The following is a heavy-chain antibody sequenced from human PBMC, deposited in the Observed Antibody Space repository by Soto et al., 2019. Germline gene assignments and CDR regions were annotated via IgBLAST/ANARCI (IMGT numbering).Heavy chain of an antibody. J-gene: IGHJ6*02. Sequence: GGSLRLSCAASGFTFSSYAMHWVRQAPGKGLEWVAVISYDGSNKYYADSVKGRSTISRDNSKNTLYLQMNSLRAEDTAVYYCARDSLGPDYDSSGYQPYYYYGMDVWGQGTTVTVSS. CDR2: ISYDGSNK. CDR1: GFTFSSYA. D-gene: IGHD3-22*01. V-gene: IGHV3-30-3*01. CDR3: ARDSLGPDYDSSGYQPYYYYGMDV.